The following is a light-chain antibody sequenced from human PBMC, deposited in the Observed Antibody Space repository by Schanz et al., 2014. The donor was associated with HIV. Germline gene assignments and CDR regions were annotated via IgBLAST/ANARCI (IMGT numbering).Light chain of an antibody. J-gene: IGLJ3*02. CDR2: DVT. Sequence: QSVLTQPASVSGSPGQSITISCTGASMAFSSSNFVSWYQQHPGEAPRLIIYDVTSRPSGVSNRFSGSKSGNTASLTISGLQAEDEADYYCCSYAGSYTWVFGGGTKLTVL. V-gene: IGLV2-14*03. CDR3: CSYAGSYTWV. CDR1: SMAFSSSNF.